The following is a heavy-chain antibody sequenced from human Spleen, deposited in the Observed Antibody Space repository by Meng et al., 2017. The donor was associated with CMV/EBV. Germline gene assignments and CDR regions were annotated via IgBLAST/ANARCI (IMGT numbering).Heavy chain of an antibody. CDR3: ARDFDYGGNSGIDY. Sequence: GESLKISCAASGFTFSSYWMHWVRQAPGKGLVWVSRINSDGSSTSYADSVKGRFTISRDNAKNTLYLQMNSLRAEDTAVYYCARDFDYGGNSGIDYRGQGTLVTVSS. D-gene: IGHD4-23*01. J-gene: IGHJ4*02. V-gene: IGHV3-74*01. CDR1: GFTFSSYW. CDR2: INSDGSST.